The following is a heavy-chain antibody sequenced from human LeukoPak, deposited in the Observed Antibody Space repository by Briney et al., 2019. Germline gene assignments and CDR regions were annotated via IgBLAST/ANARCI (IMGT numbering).Heavy chain of an antibody. D-gene: IGHD5-12*01. CDR3: ARGMSGYSSYDY. J-gene: IGHJ4*02. V-gene: IGHV3-66*01. CDR1: EFTVSSNY. Sequence: GGSLRIACAASEFTVSSNYMSWVRQAPGKGLEWVSVIYGGGSTYYADSVKGRFTLSSDNSKNTLYLQMNSLTAEDTAVYYCARGMSGYSSYDYWGQGILVTVSS. CDR2: IYGGGST.